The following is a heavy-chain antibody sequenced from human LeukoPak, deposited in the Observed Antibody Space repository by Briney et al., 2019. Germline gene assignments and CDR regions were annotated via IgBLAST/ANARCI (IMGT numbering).Heavy chain of an antibody. V-gene: IGHV4-34*01. D-gene: IGHD4-23*01. CDR1: GGSFSGYY. CDR2: ISHSGST. J-gene: IGHJ4*02. CDR3: ARGLMTTVVTPYGY. Sequence: SETLSLTCAVYGGSFSGYYWSWIRQPPGKGLEWIGEISHSGSTNYNPSLKSRVTISVDTSKNQFSLKLSSVTAADTAVYYCARGLMTTVVTPYGYWGQGTLVTVSS.